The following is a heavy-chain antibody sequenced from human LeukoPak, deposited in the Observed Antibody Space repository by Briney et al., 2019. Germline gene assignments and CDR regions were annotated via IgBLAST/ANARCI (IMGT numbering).Heavy chain of an antibody. CDR1: GGSISSYY. D-gene: IGHD6-13*01. V-gene: IGHV4-59*01. J-gene: IGHJ6*03. Sequence: SETLSLTCTVSGGSISSYYWSWIRQPPGKGLEWIGYIYYSGSTNYNPSLKSRVTISVDTSKNQFSLKLSSVTAADTAVYYCARAVSWTDYYYYMDVWGKGTTVIVSS. CDR2: IYYSGST. CDR3: ARAVSWTDYYYYMDV.